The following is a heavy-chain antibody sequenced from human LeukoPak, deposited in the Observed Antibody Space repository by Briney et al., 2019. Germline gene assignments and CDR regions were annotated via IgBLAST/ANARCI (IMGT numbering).Heavy chain of an antibody. J-gene: IGHJ3*02. V-gene: IGHV5-51*01. Sequence: GESLKISCKGSGYSFTSYWIGWVRQMPGKGLEWMGIIYPGDSDTRYSPSFQGQVTISADKSISTAYLQWSSLKASDTAMYYCARVDYYDSSGYRHPDAFDIWGQGTMVTVSS. CDR1: GYSFTSYW. D-gene: IGHD3-22*01. CDR2: IYPGDSDT. CDR3: ARVDYYDSSGYRHPDAFDI.